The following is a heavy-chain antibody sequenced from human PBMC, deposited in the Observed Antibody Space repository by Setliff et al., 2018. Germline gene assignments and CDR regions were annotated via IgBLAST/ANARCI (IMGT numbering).Heavy chain of an antibody. J-gene: IGHJ5*01. CDR2: IYNIGET. D-gene: IGHD3-10*01. Sequence: GSLRLSCKASGFSVGHYGMSWVRQAPGKGLEWVSVIYNIGETRYADSVKGRFTISRDKSKNTLYLHLSSLRVEDTATYYCARDRGGTNPWFDFWGQGTQVTVSS. CDR3: ARDRGGTNPWFDF. V-gene: IGHV3-53*01. CDR1: GFSVGHYG.